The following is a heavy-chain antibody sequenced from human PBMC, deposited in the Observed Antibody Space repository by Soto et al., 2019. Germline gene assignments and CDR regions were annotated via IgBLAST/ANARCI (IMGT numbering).Heavy chain of an antibody. V-gene: IGHV3-23*01. Sequence: EVQLLESGGGLVQPGGSLRLSCAASGFTFSSDAMSWVRQAPGKGLELVSAISGSGGSTYYADSVKGRFTISRDNSKNTLYLQMNSLRAEDTAVYYCAKGGYYDSSGYTSYVPQIDYWGQGTLVTVSS. CDR3: AKGGYYDSSGYTSYVPQIDY. J-gene: IGHJ4*02. CDR1: GFTFSSDA. CDR2: ISGSGGST. D-gene: IGHD3-22*01.